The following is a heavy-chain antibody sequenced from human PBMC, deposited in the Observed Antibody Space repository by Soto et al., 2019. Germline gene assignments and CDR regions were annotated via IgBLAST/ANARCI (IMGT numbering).Heavy chain of an antibody. CDR1: GFTFSSSG. D-gene: IGHD4-17*01. CDR2: ISIRGDYR. V-gene: IGHV3-23*01. CDR3: ANHGGFDF. Sequence: EGQLLQSEGGLVQPGESLRLSCAASGFTFSSSGMNWVRQAPGKGLEWVSSISIRGDYRYYADSVKGRFTISRDNSKNTLYLQMSSLTAEDTALYYCANHGGFDFWGQGTMVAVSS. J-gene: IGHJ3*01.